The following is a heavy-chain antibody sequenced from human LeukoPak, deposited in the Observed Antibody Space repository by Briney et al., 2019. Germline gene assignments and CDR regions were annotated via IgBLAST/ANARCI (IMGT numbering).Heavy chain of an antibody. J-gene: IGHJ4*02. CDR1: GFTFSSYS. CDR2: ISSSSRYI. D-gene: IGHD6-19*01. V-gene: IGHV3-21*01. Sequence: PGGSLRLSCAASGFTFSSYSMNWVRQAPGKGLEWVSSISSSSRYIYYADSVKGRFTISRDNAKNSLYLQMNSLRAEDTAVYYCASPRSSSGWELEYWGQGTLVTVSS. CDR3: ASPRSSSGWELEY.